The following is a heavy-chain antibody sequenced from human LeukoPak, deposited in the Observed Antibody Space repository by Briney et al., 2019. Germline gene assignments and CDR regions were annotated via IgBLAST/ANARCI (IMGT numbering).Heavy chain of an antibody. CDR2: IYPGDSDT. J-gene: IGHJ3*02. D-gene: IGHD3-22*01. Sequence: GESLKISCKGSGYSFTSYWIGWVRQMPGKGLEWMGIIYPGDSDTRYSPSFQGQVTISADKSISTAYLQWSSLKASDTAMYYCARVLLYSYDSSGTPGPDAFDMWGQGTMVTVSS. CDR1: GYSFTSYW. CDR3: ARVLLYSYDSSGTPGPDAFDM. V-gene: IGHV5-51*01.